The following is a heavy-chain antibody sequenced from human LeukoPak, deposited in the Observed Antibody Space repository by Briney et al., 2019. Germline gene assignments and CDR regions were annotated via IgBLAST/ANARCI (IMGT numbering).Heavy chain of an antibody. D-gene: IGHD3-10*01. CDR1: GFTFSSYA. CDR3: ARDQPNYYYGDAFDI. CDR2: ISYDGSNK. J-gene: IGHJ3*02. Sequence: PGRSLRLSCAASGFTFSSYAMHWVRQAPGKGLEWVAVISYDGSNKYYADSVKGRFTISRDNAKNSLYLQMNSLRAEDTAVYYCARDQPNYYYGDAFDIWGQGTMVTVSS. V-gene: IGHV3-30-3*01.